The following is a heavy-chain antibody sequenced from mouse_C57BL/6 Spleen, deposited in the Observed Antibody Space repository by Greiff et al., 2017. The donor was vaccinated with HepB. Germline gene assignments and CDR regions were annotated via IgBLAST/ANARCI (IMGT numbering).Heavy chain of an antibody. CDR1: GFTFSSYA. CDR2: ISDGGSYT. CDR3: AREGDYDRVLLRRAMDY. J-gene: IGHJ4*01. Sequence: EVNVVESGGGLVKPGGSLKLSCAASGFTFSSYAMSWVRQTPEKRLEWVATISDGGSYTYYPDNVKGRFTISRDNAKNNLYLQMSHLKSEDTAMYYCAREGDYDRVLLRRAMDYWGQGTSVTVSS. V-gene: IGHV5-4*01. D-gene: IGHD2-4*01.